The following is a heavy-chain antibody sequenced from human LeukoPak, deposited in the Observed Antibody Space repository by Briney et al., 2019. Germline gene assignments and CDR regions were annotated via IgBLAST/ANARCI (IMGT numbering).Heavy chain of an antibody. CDR1: GFTFSSYS. CDR2: IVGSGGTT. J-gene: IGHJ6*02. V-gene: IGHV3-23*01. Sequence: GGSLRLSCAASGFTFSSYSMSCVRQAPGKGLEWVSLIVGSGGTTYYEDSVRGRFTISRDNSKNTLYLQMNSLRAEDTALYYCAKGGRASDVWGQGTTVTVSS. CDR3: AKGGRASDV.